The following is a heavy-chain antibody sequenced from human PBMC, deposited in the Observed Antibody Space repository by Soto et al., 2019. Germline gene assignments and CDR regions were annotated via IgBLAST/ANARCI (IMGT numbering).Heavy chain of an antibody. CDR3: ARAGRVYYDSSYGY. V-gene: IGHV1-69*01. CDR2: IIPIFGTA. CDR1: GGTFRSYA. J-gene: IGHJ4*02. Sequence: QVQLVQSGAEVKKPGSSVKVSCKASGGTFRSYAISWVRQAPGQGLEWMGGIIPIFGTANYAQKFQGRVAITADESTSTANMERSSLRSEDTAVYYWARAGRVYYDSSYGYWGQGTLVTVSS. D-gene: IGHD3-22*01.